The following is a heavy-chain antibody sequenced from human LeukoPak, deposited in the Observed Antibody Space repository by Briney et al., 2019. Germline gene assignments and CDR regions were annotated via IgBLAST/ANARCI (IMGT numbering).Heavy chain of an antibody. CDR3: ARQYSGDSRSPFFDY. D-gene: IGHD5-18*01. J-gene: IGHJ4*02. V-gene: IGHV4-39*01. CDR2: VCYSGST. Sequence: SETLSLTCTVSGGSISSSSYCWGWISQPPGKGLEWIGSVCYSGSTYYNPSLKSRVTISVDTSKNQFSLKLSSVTAADTAVYYCARQYSGDSRSPFFDYWGQGTLVTVSS. CDR1: GGSISSSSYC.